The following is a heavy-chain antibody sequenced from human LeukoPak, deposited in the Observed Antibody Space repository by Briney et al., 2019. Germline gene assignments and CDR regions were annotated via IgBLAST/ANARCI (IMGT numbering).Heavy chain of an antibody. J-gene: IGHJ4*02. D-gene: IGHD4-17*01. Sequence: GASVKVSCKASGYTFTGYYMHWVRQAPGQGLEWMGWINPNSGGTNYAQKFQGRVTMTRDTSISTAYMELSRLRSDDTAVYYCARDPTGDYGDYFDYWGQGTLVTVSS. CDR1: GYTFTGYY. CDR3: ARDPTGDYGDYFDY. V-gene: IGHV1-2*02. CDR2: INPNSGGT.